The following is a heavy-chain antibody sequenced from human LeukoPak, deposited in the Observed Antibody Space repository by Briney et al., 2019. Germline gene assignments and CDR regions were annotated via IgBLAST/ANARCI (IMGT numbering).Heavy chain of an antibody. D-gene: IGHD2-15*01. CDR1: GGSISSSNW. Sequence: SGTLSLTCAVSGGSISSSNWWSWVRQPPGKVLEWIGEIYHSGSTNYNPSLKSRVTISVDTSKNQFSLKLSSVTAADTAVYYCARVGLLQTPDPWGQGTLVTVSS. CDR2: IYHSGST. CDR3: ARVGLLQTPDP. J-gene: IGHJ5*02. V-gene: IGHV4-4*02.